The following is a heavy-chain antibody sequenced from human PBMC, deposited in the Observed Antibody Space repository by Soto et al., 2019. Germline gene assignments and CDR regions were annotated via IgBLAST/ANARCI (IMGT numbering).Heavy chain of an antibody. V-gene: IGHV3-30-3*01. Sequence: QVQLVESGGGVVQPGRSLRLSCAGSGFTFSSYAMHWVRQAPGKGLEWVAVISYDGSNKYYADSVKGRFTISRDNSKNTLYLQMNSLRAEDTAVYYCARVDTAMAVDYWGQGTLVTVSS. D-gene: IGHD5-18*01. J-gene: IGHJ4*02. CDR3: ARVDTAMAVDY. CDR1: GFTFSSYA. CDR2: ISYDGSNK.